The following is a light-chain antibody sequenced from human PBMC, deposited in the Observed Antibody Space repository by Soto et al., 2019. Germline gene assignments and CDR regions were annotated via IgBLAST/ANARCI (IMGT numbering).Light chain of an antibody. CDR3: QQRSEWPIT. J-gene: IGKJ5*01. V-gene: IGKV3-11*01. Sequence: EIVLTQSPATLSLSPGERATLSCRASQRISSYLAWYQQKPGQAPTLFIYDASNRATGIPARFSGSGSGTDFTLTIRSLEPEDFAVYYCQQRSEWPITFGQGTRLEIK. CDR2: DAS. CDR1: QRISSY.